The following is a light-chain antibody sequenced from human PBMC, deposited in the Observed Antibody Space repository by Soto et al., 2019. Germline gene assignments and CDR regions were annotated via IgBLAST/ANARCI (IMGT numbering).Light chain of an antibody. J-gene: IGKJ4*01. Sequence: EIVLTQSPATLSLSPGERATLYCRASRSVSNYLAWYQQKPGQAPRLLIYDASNRATGIPARFSGSGSGTDFPLTISSLEPEDFAVYYCQQRSNWPLPFGGGTKVEIK. V-gene: IGKV3-11*01. CDR2: DAS. CDR1: RSVSNY. CDR3: QQRSNWPLP.